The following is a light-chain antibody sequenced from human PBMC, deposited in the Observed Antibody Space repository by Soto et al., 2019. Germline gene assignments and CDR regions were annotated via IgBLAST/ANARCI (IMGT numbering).Light chain of an antibody. Sequence: QSVLTQPASVSGSPGQSITISCTGTSSDVGGYNYVSWCQQHPGKAPKLMIYDVSNRPSGVSNRFSGSKSGNTASLTISGLQAEDEADYYCSSYTSSSTFFGTGTKVTVL. CDR3: SSYTSSSTF. CDR2: DVS. V-gene: IGLV2-14*01. CDR1: SSDVGGYNY. J-gene: IGLJ1*01.